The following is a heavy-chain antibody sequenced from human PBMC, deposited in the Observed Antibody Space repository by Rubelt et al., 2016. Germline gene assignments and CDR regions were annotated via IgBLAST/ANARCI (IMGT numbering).Heavy chain of an antibody. J-gene: IGHJ6*02. D-gene: IGHD6-6*01. V-gene: IGHV5-10-1*01. CDR2: IDPSDSYT. Sequence: ISWVRQMPGKGLEWMGRIDPSDSYTNYSPSFQGHVTISADKSISTAYLQWSSLKASDTAMYYCARRYSSSRSSYYGMDVWGQGTTVTVSS. CDR3: ARRYSSSRSSYYGMDV.